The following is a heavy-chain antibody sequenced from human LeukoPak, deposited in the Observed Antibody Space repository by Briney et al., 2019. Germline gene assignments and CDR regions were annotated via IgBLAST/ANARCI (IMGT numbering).Heavy chain of an antibody. D-gene: IGHD6-19*01. CDR1: GFTFSSYA. J-gene: IGHJ4*02. V-gene: IGHV3-30-3*01. CDR3: ARERSSGWYVHPMDY. CDR2: ISYDGSNK. Sequence: PGRSLRLSCAASGFTFSSYAMHWVRQAPGKGLEWVAVISYDGSNKYYADSVKGRFTISRDNSKNTLYLQMNSLRAEDTAVYYCARERSSGWYVHPMDYWGQGTLVTVSS.